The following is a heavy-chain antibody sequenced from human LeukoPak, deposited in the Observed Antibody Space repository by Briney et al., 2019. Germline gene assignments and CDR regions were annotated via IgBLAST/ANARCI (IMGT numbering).Heavy chain of an antibody. Sequence: GGSLRLSCAASGFTFSSYAMSWVRQAPGKGLEWVSAISGSGGSTYYADSVKGRFTISRDNSKNTLYLQMDSLRAEDTAVYYCAKGAMIVVTSYYYYMDVWGKGTTVTVSS. D-gene: IGHD3-22*01. J-gene: IGHJ6*03. CDR3: AKGAMIVVTSYYYYMDV. CDR1: GFTFSSYA. CDR2: ISGSGGST. V-gene: IGHV3-23*01.